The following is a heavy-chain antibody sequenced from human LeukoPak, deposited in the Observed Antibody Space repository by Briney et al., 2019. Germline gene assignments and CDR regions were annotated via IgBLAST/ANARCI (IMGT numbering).Heavy chain of an antibody. D-gene: IGHD3-22*01. CDR3: AKWGFPDRSGANFHC. CDR2: VTASARRT. J-gene: IGHJ4*02. V-gene: IGHV3-23*01. Sequence: GGSLRLSCEASGFTFSNYAMSWVRQAPGKGLEWVSTVTASARRTYYADSVQGRFTISRDNSNNTLFLQVNSLRADDTAVYHCAKWGFPDRSGANFHCWGQGTLVTVSS. CDR1: GFTFSNYA.